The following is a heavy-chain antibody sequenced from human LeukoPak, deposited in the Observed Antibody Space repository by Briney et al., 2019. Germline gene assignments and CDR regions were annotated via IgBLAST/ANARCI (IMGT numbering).Heavy chain of an antibody. CDR2: IYSGGST. D-gene: IGHD5-18*01. CDR1: GFTVSSNY. J-gene: IGHJ4*02. CDR3: ARDLGYSYGIY. Sequence: PGGSLRLSCAASGFTVSSNYMSWVRRAPGKGREWVSVIYSGGSTYYSDSVKGRFTISRDNSKNTLYLQMNSLRAEDAAVYYCARDLGYSYGIYWGQGTLVTVSS. V-gene: IGHV3-53*01.